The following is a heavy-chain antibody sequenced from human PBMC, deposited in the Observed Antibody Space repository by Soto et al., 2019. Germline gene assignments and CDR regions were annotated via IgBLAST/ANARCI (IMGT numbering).Heavy chain of an antibody. V-gene: IGHV3-15*07. CDR2: IKSKTDGGTT. CDR1: GFTFSNAW. D-gene: IGHD6-19*01. J-gene: IGHJ4*02. Sequence: GGSLRLSCAASGFTFSNAWMNWVRQAPGKGQEWVGRIKSKTDGGTTDYAAPVKGRFTISRDDSKNTLYLQMNSLKTEDTAVYYCTTYLFMSSYIEVAGTIAHWGQGTLVTVSS. CDR3: TTYLFMSSYIEVAGTIAH.